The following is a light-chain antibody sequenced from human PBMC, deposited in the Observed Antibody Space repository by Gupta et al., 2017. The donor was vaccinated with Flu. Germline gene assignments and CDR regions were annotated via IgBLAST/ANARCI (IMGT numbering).Light chain of an antibody. J-gene: IGLJ3*02. CDR1: SSDVGGYNY. V-gene: IGLV2-11*01. CDR3: CSYAGSNTFWV. Sequence: QSALTQPRSVSGSPGQSVTISCTGTSSDVGGYNYVSWYQQHPGKAPNLLIYEVTKRPSGVPDRSPGSKSGNTASLTISGLQADDETDYYCCSYAGSNTFWVFGGGTKLTVL. CDR2: EVT.